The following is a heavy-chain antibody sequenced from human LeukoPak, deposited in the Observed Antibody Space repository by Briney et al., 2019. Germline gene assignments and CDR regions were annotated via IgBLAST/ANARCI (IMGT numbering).Heavy chain of an antibody. V-gene: IGHV4-4*07. Sequence: SETLSLTCTVSGGSISNYYWSWIRQPAGKGLEWIGRIYTSGSTNYNPSLKSRVTMSVDTSKNQFSLKLSSVTAADTAVYYCARGGSLDIVVVPAAMPAATMYCGGDCFDYWGQGTLVTVSS. CDR2: IYTSGST. CDR3: ARGGSLDIVVVPAAMPAATMYCGGDCFDY. J-gene: IGHJ4*02. D-gene: IGHD2-2*03. CDR1: GGSISNYY.